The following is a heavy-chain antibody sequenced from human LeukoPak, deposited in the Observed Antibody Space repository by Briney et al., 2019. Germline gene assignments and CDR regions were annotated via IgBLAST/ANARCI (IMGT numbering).Heavy chain of an antibody. CDR3: AKDYLDSGSYFIGYYFDY. CDR1: GFTFSSYA. CDR2: ISGSGGST. V-gene: IGHV3-23*01. Sequence: GGSLRLSCAASGFTFSSYAMNWVRQAPGKGLEWVSAISGSGGSTYYADSVKGRFTISRDNSKNTLYLQMNSLRAEDTAVYYCAKDYLDSGSYFIGYYFDYWGQGTLVTVSS. D-gene: IGHD1-26*01. J-gene: IGHJ4*02.